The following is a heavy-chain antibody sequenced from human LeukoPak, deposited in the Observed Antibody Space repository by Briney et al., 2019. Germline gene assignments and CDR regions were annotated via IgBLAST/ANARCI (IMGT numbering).Heavy chain of an antibody. CDR1: GGSISSGSYY. Sequence: SQTLSLTCTVSGGSISSGSYYWSWIRQPAGKGLEWIGRIYTSGSTNYNPSLKSRVTISVDTSKNQFSLKLSSVTAADTAVYYCARVGSGYYYYGMDVWGQGTTVTVSS. V-gene: IGHV4-61*02. CDR3: ARVGSGYYYYGMDV. J-gene: IGHJ6*02. D-gene: IGHD3-3*01. CDR2: IYTSGST.